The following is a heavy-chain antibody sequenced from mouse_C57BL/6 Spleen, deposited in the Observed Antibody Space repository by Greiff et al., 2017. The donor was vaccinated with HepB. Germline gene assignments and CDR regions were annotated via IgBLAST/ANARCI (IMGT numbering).Heavy chain of an antibody. CDR3: ARWRSAMDY. J-gene: IGHJ4*01. CDR2: IDPSDSYT. V-gene: IGHV1-59*01. Sequence: QVQLQQPGAELVRPGTSVKLSCKASGYTFTSYWMHWVKQRPGQGLEWIGGIDPSDSYTNYNQKFKGKATLTVDTSSSTAYMQLSSLTSEDSAVYYCARWRSAMDYWGQGTSVTVSS. CDR1: GYTFTSYW.